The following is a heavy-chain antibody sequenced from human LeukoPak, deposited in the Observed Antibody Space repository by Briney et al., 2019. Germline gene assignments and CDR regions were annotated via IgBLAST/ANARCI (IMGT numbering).Heavy chain of an antibody. V-gene: IGHV3-23*01. CDR2: ISGSGGST. D-gene: IGHD2-15*01. CDR3: AKGGVVVVSASVY. J-gene: IGHJ4*02. CDR1: GFTFSSYA. Sequence: GGSLGLSCAASGFTFSSYAMSWVRQAPGKGLEWGSVISGSGGSTYYAASVKGRFTISRDNSKNTLYLQMHSLRAEDTGVYYCAKGGVVVVSASVYWGQGTLVTVSS.